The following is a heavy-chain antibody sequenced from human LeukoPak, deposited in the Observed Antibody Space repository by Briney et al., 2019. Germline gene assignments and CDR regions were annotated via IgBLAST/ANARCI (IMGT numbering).Heavy chain of an antibody. V-gene: IGHV3-74*01. CDR3: ARGDYGDFTAGKDY. J-gene: IGHJ4*02. D-gene: IGHD4-17*01. Sequence: PAGGSLRLSCAASGFTFSSYWMHWVRQAPGKGLVWVSRINSDGSSTSYADSVKGRFTISRDNAKHTLYLQMNSLRAEDTAVYYCARGDYGDFTAGKDYWGQGTLVTVSS. CDR1: GFTFSSYW. CDR2: INSDGSST.